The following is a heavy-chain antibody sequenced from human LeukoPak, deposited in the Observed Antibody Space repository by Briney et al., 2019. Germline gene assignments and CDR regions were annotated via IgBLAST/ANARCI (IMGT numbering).Heavy chain of an antibody. CDR1: GDIVSSNSAA. CDR3: ARHHWGPYSSSYGNWFDH. D-gene: IGHD6-6*01. J-gene: IGHJ5*02. V-gene: IGHV6-1*01. CDR2: TYYRSKWYN. Sequence: SQTLSLTCALSGDIVSSNSAAWNWIRQSPSRGLEWLVRTYYRSKWYNDYAVSVKSRITINPDTSKNQFSLQLNSVTPEDTAVYYCARHHWGPYSSSYGNWFDHWGQGTLVTVSS.